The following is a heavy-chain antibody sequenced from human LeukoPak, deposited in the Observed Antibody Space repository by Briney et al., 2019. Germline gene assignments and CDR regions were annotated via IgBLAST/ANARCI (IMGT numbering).Heavy chain of an antibody. CDR3: ARRVGYSSGRQIDY. CDR2: INDSGTT. V-gene: IGHV4-59*11. D-gene: IGHD6-25*01. Sequence: PSETLSLTCSVSGDSLSNHYWSWIRLPPGKGLEWIGYINDSGTTKYNPSLRSRVTISVDTSKNQFSLKLSSVTAADTAVYYCARRVGYSSGRQIDYWGQGTLVTVSS. CDR1: GDSLSNHY. J-gene: IGHJ4*02.